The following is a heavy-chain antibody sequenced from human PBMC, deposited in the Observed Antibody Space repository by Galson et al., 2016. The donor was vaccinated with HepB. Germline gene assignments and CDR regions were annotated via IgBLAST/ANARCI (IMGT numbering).Heavy chain of an antibody. J-gene: IGHJ4*02. D-gene: IGHD1-26*01. CDR3: ASLSGGRYLGS. CDR2: IGSSGA. V-gene: IGHV3-23*01. Sequence: SLRLSCAASGFTLSSHAMSWVRQAPGKGLEWVSGIGSSGAFYADSVKGRFTISRDSYKHEMYLQIHSLRAEDTAVYYCASLSGGRYLGSWGQGTLVTVSS. CDR1: GFTLSSHA.